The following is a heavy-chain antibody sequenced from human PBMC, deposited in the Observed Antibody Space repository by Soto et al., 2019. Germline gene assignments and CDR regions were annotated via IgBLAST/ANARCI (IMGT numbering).Heavy chain of an antibody. Sequence: TLSLTCAVSGVSISSGAYYWSWIRQHPGKGLEWIGYIYYSGSTYYNPSLKSRVTISVDTSKNQFSLKLSSVTAADTAVYYCARESPVHWFDHWGQGTLVTVSS. CDR1: GVSISSGAYY. CDR2: IYYSGST. J-gene: IGHJ5*02. V-gene: IGHV4-31*11. CDR3: ARESPVHWFDH.